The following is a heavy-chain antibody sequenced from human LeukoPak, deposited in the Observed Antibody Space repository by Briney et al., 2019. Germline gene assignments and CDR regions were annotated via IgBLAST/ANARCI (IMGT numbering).Heavy chain of an antibody. V-gene: IGHV3-20*04. J-gene: IGHJ3*02. CDR1: RFMFDDYA. Sequence: GGSLRLSCAASRFMFDDYAMNWVRQAPGKGLEWVSGINWNGGSTGYADSVKGRFTISRDNAKNSLYLQMNSLRAEDTALYYCARADDYHLLDAFAIWGQGTMVTVST. CDR3: ARADDYHLLDAFAI. D-gene: IGHD2-2*01. CDR2: INWNGGST.